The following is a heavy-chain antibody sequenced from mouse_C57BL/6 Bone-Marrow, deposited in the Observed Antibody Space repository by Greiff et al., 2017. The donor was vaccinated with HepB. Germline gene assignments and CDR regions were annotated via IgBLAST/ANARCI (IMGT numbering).Heavy chain of an antibody. CDR3: ASPHYGSSYWFAD. Sequence: QVQLQQSGAELARPGASVKLSCKASGYTFTSYGISWVKQRTGQGLEWIGEIYPRSGNTYYNEKFKGKATLTADKSSSTAYMELRSLTSEDSAVYFCASPHYGSSYWFADWGQGTLVTVSA. CDR1: GYTFTSYG. J-gene: IGHJ3*01. D-gene: IGHD1-1*01. V-gene: IGHV1-81*01. CDR2: IYPRSGNT.